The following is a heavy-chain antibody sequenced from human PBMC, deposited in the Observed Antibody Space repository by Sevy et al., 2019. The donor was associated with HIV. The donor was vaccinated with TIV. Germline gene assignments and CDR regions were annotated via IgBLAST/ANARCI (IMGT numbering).Heavy chain of an antibody. Sequence: GGSLRLSCADSGLTLSSYAMNWVRQAPGKGLEWVSAISGRGGSTYYADSVEGRFTISRENSKNTLYLQMNSVRAEDTAVYYCAKAPPGHCSSGSCPRAYYYYGMDVWGQGTTVTVSS. D-gene: IGHD2-15*01. CDR3: AKAPPGHCSSGSCPRAYYYYGMDV. CDR1: GLTLSSYA. J-gene: IGHJ6*02. CDR2: ISGRGGST. V-gene: IGHV3-23*01.